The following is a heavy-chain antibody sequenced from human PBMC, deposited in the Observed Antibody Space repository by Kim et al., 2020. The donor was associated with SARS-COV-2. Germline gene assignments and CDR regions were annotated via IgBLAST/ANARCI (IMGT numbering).Heavy chain of an antibody. D-gene: IGHD1-1*01. Sequence: SGQGRFTISRDNSKNTLYLQMNSLRAEDTAVYYCARAKRTGYYYYYGMDVWGQGTTVTVSS. CDR3: ARAKRTGYYYYYGMDV. J-gene: IGHJ6*02. V-gene: IGHV3-66*01.